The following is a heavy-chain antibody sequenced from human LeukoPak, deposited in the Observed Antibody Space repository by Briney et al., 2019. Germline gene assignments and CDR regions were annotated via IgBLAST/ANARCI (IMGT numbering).Heavy chain of an antibody. CDR3: ARGGSYLSAFDI. V-gene: IGHV3-13*01. CDR2: ISSTGDT. J-gene: IGHJ3*02. D-gene: IGHD1-26*01. CDR1: GFTLSRYD. Sequence: GGSLRLSCAASGFTLSRYDTYWVRHPTGKGLEWVSAISSTGDTYYPGSVKGRFTISRDNSKNTLYLQMNSLRAEDTAVYYCARGGSYLSAFDIWGQGTMVTVSS.